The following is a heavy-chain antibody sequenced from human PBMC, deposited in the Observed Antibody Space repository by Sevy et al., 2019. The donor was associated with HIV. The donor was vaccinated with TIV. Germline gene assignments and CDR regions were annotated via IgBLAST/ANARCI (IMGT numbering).Heavy chain of an antibody. CDR3: ARHMTTTGTRGFDY. J-gene: IGHJ4*02. CDR2: IFRTGKA. D-gene: IGHD1-1*01. CDR1: GDSINNNRL. V-gene: IGHV4-4*02. Sequence: SETLSLTCSPSGDSINNNRLWSLVRQPPGQGLGWIGEIFRTGKANYNASLGSRVTISVDPSNNKIYLRLTTGTAADTAVYYCARHMTTTGTRGFDYWGQGALVTVSS.